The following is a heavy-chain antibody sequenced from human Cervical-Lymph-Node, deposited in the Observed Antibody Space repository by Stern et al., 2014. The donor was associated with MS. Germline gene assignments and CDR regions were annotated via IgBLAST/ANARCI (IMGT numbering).Heavy chain of an antibody. V-gene: IGHV3-33*01. D-gene: IGHD5-12*01. J-gene: IGHJ4*02. CDR2: IWHAGSKK. CDR3: GSAAWHYLDY. CDR1: GFTFSTYG. Sequence: VQLVESGGGVVQPGTSLRLSCAASGFTFSTYGMHWVRQAPGKGLEWVAVIWHAGSKKYYADSVKGRFTVSRDDFQNTLFLQMNSLRAEDTAVYYCGSAAWHYLDYWGQGTLVTVSS.